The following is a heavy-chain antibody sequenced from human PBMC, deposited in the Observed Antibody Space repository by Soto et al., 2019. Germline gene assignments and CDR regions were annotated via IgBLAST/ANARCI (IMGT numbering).Heavy chain of an antibody. CDR3: ARDRAVSCRGGSCPYGMDV. V-gene: IGHV1-2*04. Sequence: GASVKVSCKASGYTFTGYYMHWVRQAPGQGLEWMGWINPNSGGTNYAQKFQGWVTMTRDTSISTAYMELSRLRSDDTAVYYCARDRAVSCRGGSCPYGMDVWGQGTTVTVSS. D-gene: IGHD2-15*01. J-gene: IGHJ6*01. CDR1: GYTFTGYY. CDR2: INPNSGGT.